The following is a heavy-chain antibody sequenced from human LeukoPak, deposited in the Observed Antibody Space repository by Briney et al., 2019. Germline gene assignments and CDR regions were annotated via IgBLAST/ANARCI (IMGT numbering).Heavy chain of an antibody. CDR3: ASTQQWLAFDY. Sequence: PSETVSLMCSLSGDSHKVYHGLGMRQPPGGGVEWIGCFYHSGSTNYNPSLKSRVTISADTSKNEFSLKLISATAIDTAVYNCASTQQWLAFDYWGQGILVTVSS. D-gene: IGHD6-19*01. V-gene: IGHV4-59*01. J-gene: IGHJ4*02. CDR1: GDSHKVYH. CDR2: FYHSGST.